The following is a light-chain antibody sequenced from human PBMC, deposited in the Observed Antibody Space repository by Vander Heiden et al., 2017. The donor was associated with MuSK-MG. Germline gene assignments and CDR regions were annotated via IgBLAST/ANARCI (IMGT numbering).Light chain of an antibody. CDR3: QQSCTTPWT. Sequence: DIQMAQSPSSLSASVGDRVTITCRASQSISTYLNWYRQKPGRAPKLLLFAASSLQSGVPSRFTGSGSGTDFTLSIDSLQPEDFATYFCQQSCTTPWTFGQGTTVEIK. CDR1: QSISTY. CDR2: AAS. J-gene: IGKJ1*01. V-gene: IGKV1-39*01.